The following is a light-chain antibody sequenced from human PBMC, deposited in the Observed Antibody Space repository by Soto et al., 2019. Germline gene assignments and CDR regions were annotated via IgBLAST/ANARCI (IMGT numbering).Light chain of an antibody. V-gene: IGKV3-20*01. J-gene: IGKJ2*01. CDR3: QQYSSLPHT. CDR1: QSVTNNY. Sequence: ESVLTQSPGTLSLSPGERATLSCRATQSVTNNYFAWYQQKPGQSPRLLIYGVCSRATDIPDRFSGSGSGTDFTRTISRLEPEDFVVYYCQQYSSLPHTFGQGNKLEVK. CDR2: GVC.